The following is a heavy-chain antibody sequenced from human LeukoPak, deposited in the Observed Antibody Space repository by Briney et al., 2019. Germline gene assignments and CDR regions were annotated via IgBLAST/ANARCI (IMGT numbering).Heavy chain of an antibody. CDR3: ARDGHSSGLGWFDP. J-gene: IGHJ5*02. D-gene: IGHD6-19*01. CDR1: GYTFTSYG. CDR2: ISGYNGNT. Sequence: ASVKVSCKASGYTFTSYGFSWVQQAPGQGLEWMGWISGYNGNTNYAQKLQGRVTMTTDTSTSTAYMELRTLKSDDTAVYYCARDGHSSGLGWFDPWGQGTLVTVSS. V-gene: IGHV1-18*01.